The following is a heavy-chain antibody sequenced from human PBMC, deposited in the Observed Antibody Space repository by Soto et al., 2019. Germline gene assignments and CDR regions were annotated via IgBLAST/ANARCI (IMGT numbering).Heavy chain of an antibody. J-gene: IGHJ4*02. D-gene: IGHD3-22*01. V-gene: IGHV4-59*01. CDR3: ASGSRYYYDSSGYYNY. CDR1: GGSISSYY. CDR2: IYYSGST. Sequence: SETLSLTCTVSGGSISSYYWSWIRQPPGKGLEWIGYIYYSGSTNYNPSLKSRVTISVDTSKNQFSLTLSSVTAADTAVYYCASGSRYYYDSSGYYNYWGQGTLVTVSS.